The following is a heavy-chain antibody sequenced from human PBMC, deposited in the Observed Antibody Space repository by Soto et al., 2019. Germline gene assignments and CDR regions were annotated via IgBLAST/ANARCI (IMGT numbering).Heavy chain of an antibody. D-gene: IGHD6-13*01. CDR1: VDSITTYY. CDR3: AREIQQLGYNWFDP. CDR2: IDASGNT. Sequence: SETLSLTCTVSVDSITTYYWSWIRQPAGKGLEWIGRIDASGNTNYNPSLNSRVTMSIDTSKKQFSLKLTSVTAADTAVYYCAREIQQLGYNWFDPWGQGTLVTVSS. V-gene: IGHV4-4*07. J-gene: IGHJ5*02.